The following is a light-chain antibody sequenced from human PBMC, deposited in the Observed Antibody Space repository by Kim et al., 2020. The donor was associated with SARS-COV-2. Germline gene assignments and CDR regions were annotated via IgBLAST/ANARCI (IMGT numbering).Light chain of an antibody. CDR2: KDS. Sequence: PGQTARSTCSGDALPKQYAYWYQQKPGQAPVLVIYKDSERPSGIPERLSGSSSGTTVTLTISGVQAEDEADYYCQSADSSGTYVVFGGGTQLTVL. CDR1: ALPKQY. J-gene: IGLJ2*01. CDR3: QSADSSGTYVV. V-gene: IGLV3-25*03.